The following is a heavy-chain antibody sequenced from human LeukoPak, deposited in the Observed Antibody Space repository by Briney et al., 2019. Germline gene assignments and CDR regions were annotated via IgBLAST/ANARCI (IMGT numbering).Heavy chain of an antibody. Sequence: ASVKVSCKVSGYGLSELTMHWVRHAPGKGLEWMGGFDPGMAETIYAEKFQGRITMTEDTSTDTAYMELSSLRSEDTAVYYCAPGHEYGLLDYWGQGTLVTVSS. CDR3: APGHEYGLLDY. CDR2: FDPGMAET. D-gene: IGHD4-17*01. J-gene: IGHJ4*02. CDR1: GYGLSELT. V-gene: IGHV1-24*01.